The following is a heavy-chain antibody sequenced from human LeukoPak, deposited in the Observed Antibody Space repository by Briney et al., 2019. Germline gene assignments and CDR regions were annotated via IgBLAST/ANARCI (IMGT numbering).Heavy chain of an antibody. CDR2: ISGSGGST. CDR3: AVTNIVVVPAAPGDY. J-gene: IGHJ4*02. D-gene: IGHD2-2*01. CDR1: GFTFSSYA. V-gene: IGHV3-23*01. Sequence: PGGSLRLSCAASGFTFSSYAMSWVRQAPGKGLEWVSAISGSGGSTYYADSVKGRFTISRDNSKNTLYLQMNSQRAEDTAVYYCAVTNIVVVPAAPGDYWGQGTLVTVSS.